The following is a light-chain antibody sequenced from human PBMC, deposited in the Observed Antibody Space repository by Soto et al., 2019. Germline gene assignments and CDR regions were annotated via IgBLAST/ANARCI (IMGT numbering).Light chain of an antibody. CDR2: DNN. J-gene: IGLJ1*01. V-gene: IGLV1-40*01. Sequence: QSVLTQPPSVSGAPGQRITISCTGSSSNIGAGYDVHWYQQLPGTVPKLLIFDNNNRPSGVPDRFSGSKSGTSDSLAITGLQSEDEADDYGQSFDNSLGGSYVFGTGTKVTVL. CDR1: SSNIGAGYD. CDR3: QSFDNSLGGSYV.